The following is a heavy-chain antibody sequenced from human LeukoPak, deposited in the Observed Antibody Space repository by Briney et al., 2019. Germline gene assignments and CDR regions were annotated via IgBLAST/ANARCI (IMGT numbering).Heavy chain of an antibody. CDR1: GFTFSSYA. J-gene: IGHJ4*02. CDR3: ASADPECSSSWYKVDY. D-gene: IGHD6-13*01. Sequence: PGGSLRLSCVASGFTFSSYAIHWVRQAPGKGLEWVSYISSSSSTIYYADSVKGRFTISRDNAKNSLYLQMNSLRAEDTAVYYCASADPECSSSWYKVDYWGQGTLVTVSS. CDR2: ISSSSSTI. V-gene: IGHV3-48*01.